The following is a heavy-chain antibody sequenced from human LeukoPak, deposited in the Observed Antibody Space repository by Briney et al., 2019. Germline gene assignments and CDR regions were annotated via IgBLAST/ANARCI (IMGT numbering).Heavy chain of an antibody. CDR3: ARDREMGTIRNGFDV. J-gene: IGHJ3*01. V-gene: IGHV3-21*01. D-gene: IGHD5-24*01. CDR2: ISTSSSYI. Sequence: GGSLRLSCAASGFTFSAYSMNWVRQAPGKGLEGVSSISTSSSYIYYADSVKGRFTVSRDNAKNSLFLQMNSLRAEDTALYYCARDREMGTIRNGFDVWGQGTIVSVSS. CDR1: GFTFSAYS.